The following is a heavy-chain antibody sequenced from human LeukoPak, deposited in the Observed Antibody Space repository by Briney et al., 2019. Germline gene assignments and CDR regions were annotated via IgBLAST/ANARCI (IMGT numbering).Heavy chain of an antibody. D-gene: IGHD5/OR15-5a*01. CDR2: IWSDGSNK. Sequence: PAGGSLRLSCAASGFTFSSYVMHWVRQAPGKGLEWVAVIWSDGSNKYYADSVKGRFTISRDNSKNTLYLQMNTLRAEDTAVYYCARAPVSASYYFDYWGQGTLVTVSS. V-gene: IGHV3-33*01. CDR1: GFTFSSYV. J-gene: IGHJ4*02. CDR3: ARAPVSASYYFDY.